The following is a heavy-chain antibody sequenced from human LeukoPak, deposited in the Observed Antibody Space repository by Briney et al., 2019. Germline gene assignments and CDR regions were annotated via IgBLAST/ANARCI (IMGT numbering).Heavy chain of an antibody. CDR3: ARVPYSYGFGYFDY. Sequence: GGSLRLSCAASGFTFSTYWMSWVRQAPGKGLEWVANIKQDGSEKYYVDSVKGRFTISRDSAKNSLYLQMDSLRAEDTAVFYCARVPYSYGFGYFDYWGQGTLVTVSS. D-gene: IGHD5-18*01. J-gene: IGHJ4*02. CDR2: IKQDGSEK. V-gene: IGHV3-7*01. CDR1: GFTFSTYW.